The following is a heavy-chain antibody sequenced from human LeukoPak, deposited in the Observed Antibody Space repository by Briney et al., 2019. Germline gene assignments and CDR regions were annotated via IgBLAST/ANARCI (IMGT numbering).Heavy chain of an antibody. D-gene: IGHD4-17*01. CDR3: ARHTGTWNLDY. Sequence: GESLKISCKGSGYSFTSYWIAWVRQMPGKGLEWMGIIFPGDSDTRYNPSFQGQVTISVDKSISTAYLQWSSLKASDTAMYYCARHTGTWNLDYWGQGTLVTVSS. CDR2: IFPGDSDT. J-gene: IGHJ4*02. V-gene: IGHV5-51*01. CDR1: GYSFTSYW.